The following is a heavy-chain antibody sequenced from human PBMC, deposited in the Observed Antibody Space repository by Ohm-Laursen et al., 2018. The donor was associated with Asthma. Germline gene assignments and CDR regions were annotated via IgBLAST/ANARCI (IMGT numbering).Heavy chain of an antibody. Sequence: SLRLSCAASGFTFSSYAMHWVRQAPGKGLEWVAVISYDGSNKYYADSVKGRFTISRDNSKNTLYLQMNSLRAEDTAVYYCARVRRDGYHEGFDYWGQGTLVTVSS. D-gene: IGHD5-24*01. CDR3: ARVRRDGYHEGFDY. CDR1: GFTFSSYA. J-gene: IGHJ4*02. V-gene: IGHV3-30-3*01. CDR2: ISYDGSNK.